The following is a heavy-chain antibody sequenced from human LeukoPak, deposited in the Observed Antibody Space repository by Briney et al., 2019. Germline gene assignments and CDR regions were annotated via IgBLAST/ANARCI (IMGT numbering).Heavy chain of an antibody. V-gene: IGHV3-21*01. CDR2: IGSSSSFV. Sequence: GGSLLLSCAASGFPFISYSMNWVRQAPGKGREWVSSIGSSSSFVYYADSLEGRFTISRDNAKNSLYLQMNSLRDEDTALYYCARDLILGDYWGQGTLVTVSS. CDR3: ARDLILGDY. J-gene: IGHJ4*02. D-gene: IGHD7-27*01. CDR1: GFPFISYS.